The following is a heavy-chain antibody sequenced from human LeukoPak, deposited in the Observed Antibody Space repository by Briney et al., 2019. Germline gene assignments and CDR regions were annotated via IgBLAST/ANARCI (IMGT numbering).Heavy chain of an antibody. V-gene: IGHV4-59*01. J-gene: IGHJ2*01. CDR3: ARRGYSYGYGWYFDL. CDR2: IYYSGST. CDR1: GGSFSGYY. D-gene: IGHD5-18*01. Sequence: SETLSLTCAVYGGSFSGYYWSWIRQPPGKGLEWIGYIYYSGSTNYNPSLKSRVTISVDTSKNQFSLKLSSVTAADTAVYYCARRGYSYGYGWYFDLWGRGTLVTVSS.